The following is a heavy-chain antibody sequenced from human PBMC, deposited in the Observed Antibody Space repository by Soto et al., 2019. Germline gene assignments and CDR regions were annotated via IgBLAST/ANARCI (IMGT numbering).Heavy chain of an antibody. CDR3: ASPGPVATIRYYYGMDV. CDR2: INHSGST. V-gene: IGHV4-34*01. Sequence: SETLSLTCAVYGGSFSGYYWSWIRQPPGKGLEWIGEINHSGSTNYNPSLKSRVTISVDTSKNQFSLKLSSVTAADTAVYYCASPGPVATIRYYYGMDVWGQGTTVTLFS. CDR1: GGSFSGYY. J-gene: IGHJ6*02. D-gene: IGHD5-12*01.